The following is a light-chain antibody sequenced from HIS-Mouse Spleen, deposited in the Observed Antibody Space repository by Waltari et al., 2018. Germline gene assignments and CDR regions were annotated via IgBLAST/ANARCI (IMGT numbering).Light chain of an antibody. Sequence: DIVMTQSPDSLAVSLGERATINCKSSQSVLYSSNNKNYLAWYQQKPGQPPKLLIYGASSRATGIPDRFSGSGSGTDFTLTISRLEPEDFAVYYCQQYGSSPRGTFGPGTKVDIK. V-gene: IGKV4-1*01. CDR2: GAS. J-gene: IGKJ3*01. CDR1: QSVLYSSNNKNY. CDR3: QQYGSSPRGT.